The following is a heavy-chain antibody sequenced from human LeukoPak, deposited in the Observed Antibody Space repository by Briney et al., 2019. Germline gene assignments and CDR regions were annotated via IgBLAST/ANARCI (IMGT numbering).Heavy chain of an antibody. CDR1: GYTLTELS. CDR2: FDPEDSET. V-gene: IGHV1-24*01. J-gene: IGHJ4*02. Sequence: ASVKVSCKVSGYTLTELSMHWVRQAPGKGLEWMGGFDPEDSETIYAQKFQGRVTMTEDTSTDTAYMELSSLRSEDTAVYYCATDVPSHIVVVPAAMGYWGQGTLVTVSS. CDR3: ATDVPSHIVVVPAAMGY. D-gene: IGHD2-2*01.